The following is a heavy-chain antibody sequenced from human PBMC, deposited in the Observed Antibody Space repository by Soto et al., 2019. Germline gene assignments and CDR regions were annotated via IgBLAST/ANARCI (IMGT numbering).Heavy chain of an antibody. V-gene: IGHV3-23*01. D-gene: IGHD3-10*01. CDR3: AKDPMVRGVNLYYFDY. J-gene: IGHJ4*02. Sequence: GGSLRLSCAASGFTFSSYAMSWVRQAPGKGLEWVSAISGSGGSTYYADSVKGRFTISRDNSKNTLYLQMNSLRAEDTAVYYCAKDPMVRGVNLYYFDYWGQGTLVTVSS. CDR1: GFTFSSYA. CDR2: ISGSGGST.